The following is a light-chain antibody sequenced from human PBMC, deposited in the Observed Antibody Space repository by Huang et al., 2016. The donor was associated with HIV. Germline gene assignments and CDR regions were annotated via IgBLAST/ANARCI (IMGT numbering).Light chain of an antibody. V-gene: IGKV1-39*01. J-gene: IGKJ5*01. CDR3: QQTYSTIT. CDR1: QSITTY. CDR2: AAS. Sequence: DIQMTQSPSSLSASVGDRVTITCRKSQSITTYLNWYQQKPGKAPILLIYAASSLQSGVPSRFRGSGSGTDFALTINSLQPEDFATYYCQQTYSTITFGQGTRLDIK.